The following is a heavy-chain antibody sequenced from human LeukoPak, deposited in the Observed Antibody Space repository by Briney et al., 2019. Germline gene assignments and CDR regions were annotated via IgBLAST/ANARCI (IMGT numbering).Heavy chain of an antibody. J-gene: IGHJ3*01. CDR1: GGSISSYY. V-gene: IGHV4-59*01. CDR3: ARIDYGDYVVAD. Sequence: SETLSLTCTVSGGSISSYYWSWIRQPPGKGLEWIGYIYYSGSTNYNPSLKSRVTISVDTSKNQFSLKLSSVTAADTAVYYCARIDYGDYVVADWGQGTMVTVSS. D-gene: IGHD4-17*01. CDR2: IYYSGST.